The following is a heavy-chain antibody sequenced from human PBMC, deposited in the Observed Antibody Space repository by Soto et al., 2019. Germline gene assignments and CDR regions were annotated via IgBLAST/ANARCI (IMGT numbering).Heavy chain of an antibody. CDR2: MNPNSGNT. J-gene: IGHJ6*02. CDR3: ARGAAYNWNDEPYYYGMDV. D-gene: IGHD1-1*01. CDR1: GYTFTSYD. Sequence: ASVKVSCKASGYTFTSYDINWVRQATGQGLEWMGWMNPNSGNTGYAQKFRGRVTMTRNTSISTAYMELSSLRSEDTAVYYCARGAAYNWNDEPYYYGMDVWGQGTTVTVSS. V-gene: IGHV1-8*01.